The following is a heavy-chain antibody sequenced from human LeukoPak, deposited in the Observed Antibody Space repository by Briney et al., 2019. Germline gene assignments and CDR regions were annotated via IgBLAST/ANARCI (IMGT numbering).Heavy chain of an antibody. CDR3: TRDTYYYDSSGYTPRYYYYGMDV. Sequence: GGSLRLSCTASGFTFGDYDMSWVRQAPGKGLEWVGVISSRACGGSKEYAASVKDRFTISKDHSKSIAYLQMNSLKTEDTAVYYCTRDTYYYDSSGYTPRYYYYGMDVWGQGTTVTVSS. CDR2: ISSRACGGSK. CDR1: GFTFGDYD. V-gene: IGHV3-49*04. J-gene: IGHJ6*02. D-gene: IGHD3-22*01.